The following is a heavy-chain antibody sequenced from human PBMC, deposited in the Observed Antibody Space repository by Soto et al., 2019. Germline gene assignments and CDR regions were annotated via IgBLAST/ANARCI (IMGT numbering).Heavy chain of an antibody. D-gene: IGHD3-10*02. Sequence: LRLSCAASGFTFSRFSMHWVRQAPGKGLAWVAVISYDGNNKHFAESVKGRFSISRDDSKNTVYLEMNNLRGDDSAVYYCARDHGMFLSYYYYGMDVWGQGTTVTVSS. CDR3: ARDHGMFLSYYYYGMDV. V-gene: IGHV3-30-3*01. J-gene: IGHJ6*02. CDR2: ISYDGNNK. CDR1: GFTFSRFS.